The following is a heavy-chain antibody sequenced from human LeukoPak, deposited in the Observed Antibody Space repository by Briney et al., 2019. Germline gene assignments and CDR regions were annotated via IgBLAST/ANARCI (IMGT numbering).Heavy chain of an antibody. J-gene: IGHJ4*02. D-gene: IGHD3-10*01. CDR1: GFTFSSYW. CDR2: INTDGSST. CDR3: ARDRGIYGSGSYGDY. Sequence: SGGSLRLSCAASGFTFSSYWMHWVRQAPGKGLVWVSRINTDGSSTSYADSVKGRFTISRDNAKNTLYLQMNSLRAEDTAVYYCARDRGIYGSGSYGDYWGQGTLVTVSS. V-gene: IGHV3-74*01.